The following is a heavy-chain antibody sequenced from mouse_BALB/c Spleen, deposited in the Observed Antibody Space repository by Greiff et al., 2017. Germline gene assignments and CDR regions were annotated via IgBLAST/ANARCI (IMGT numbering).Heavy chain of an antibody. CDR1: GYAFTNYL. J-gene: IGHJ2*01. Sequence: VKLMESGAELVRPGTSVKVSCKASGYAFTNYLIEWVKQRPGQGLEWIGVINPGSGGTNYNEKFKGKATLTADKSSSTAYMQLSSLTSDDSAVYFCARGYGNLYYFDYWGQGTALTVSS. CDR3: ARGYGNLYYFDY. V-gene: IGHV1-54*01. D-gene: IGHD2-1*01. CDR2: INPGSGGT.